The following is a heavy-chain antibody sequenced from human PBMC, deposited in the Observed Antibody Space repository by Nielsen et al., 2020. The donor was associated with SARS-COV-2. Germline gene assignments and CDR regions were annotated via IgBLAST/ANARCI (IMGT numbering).Heavy chain of an antibody. D-gene: IGHD1-26*01. CDR2: INPSGGST. J-gene: IGHJ3*02. CDR1: GYTFTSYY. V-gene: IGHV1-46*01. CDR3: AKLLSGSYLPGDAFDI. Sequence: ASVKVSCKASGYTFTSYYMHWVRQAPGQGLEWMGIINPSGGSTSYAQKFQGRVTMTRDTSTSTVYMELSSLRSEDTAVYYCAKLLSGSYLPGDAFDIWGQGTMVTVSS.